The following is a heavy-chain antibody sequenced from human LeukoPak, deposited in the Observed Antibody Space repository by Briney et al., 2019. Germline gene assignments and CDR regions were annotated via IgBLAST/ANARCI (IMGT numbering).Heavy chain of an antibody. CDR1: GYTFNSHD. CDR2: ISGHNGNS. V-gene: IGHV1-18*01. CDR3: VRGGGHSGYDY. Sequence: ASVKVSCKASGYTFNSHDFAWVRQAPGQGLEWVGWISGHNGNSNYAQNLQGRVTMTTDTFTSTAYMELRSLRSDDTAVYYCVRGGGHSGYDYWGQGTLVTVSS. J-gene: IGHJ4*02. D-gene: IGHD1-26*01.